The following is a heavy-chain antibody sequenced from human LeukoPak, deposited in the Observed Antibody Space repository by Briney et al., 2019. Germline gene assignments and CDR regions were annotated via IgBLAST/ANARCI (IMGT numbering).Heavy chain of an antibody. CDR2: IIPIFGTA. D-gene: IGHD3-10*01. J-gene: IGHJ6*03. CDR3: ARDYRYYYGSGRPISQWPGDYYYYMDV. V-gene: IGHV1-69*13. CDR1: GGTFSSYA. Sequence: GASVKVSCKASGGTFSSYAISWVRQAPGQGLEWMGGIIPIFGTANYAQKFQGRVTITADESTSTAYMELSSLRSEDTAVYYCARDYRYYYGSGRPISQWPGDYYYYMDVWGKGTTVTISS.